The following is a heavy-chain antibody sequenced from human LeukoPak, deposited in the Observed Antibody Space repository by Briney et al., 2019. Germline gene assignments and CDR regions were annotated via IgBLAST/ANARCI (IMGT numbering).Heavy chain of an antibody. CDR3: ASSKSSSAYN. Sequence: PGGTLRLSCAASGFTFSSYAMHWIRQAPGKGLEWVAVISYDGSNKYYADSVERRFTISRDNSKNTLYLQMNSLRAEDTAVYYCASSKSSSAYNWGQGTLVTVSS. V-gene: IGHV3-30-3*01. CDR2: ISYDGSNK. D-gene: IGHD6-6*01. J-gene: IGHJ4*02. CDR1: GFTFSSYA.